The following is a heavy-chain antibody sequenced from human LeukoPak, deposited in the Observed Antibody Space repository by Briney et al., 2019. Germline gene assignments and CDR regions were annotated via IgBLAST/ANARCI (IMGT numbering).Heavy chain of an antibody. CDR2: ISGSSGGT. CDR1: GFTFSSYG. J-gene: IGHJ4*02. Sequence: GGSLRPSCAASGFTFSSYGMSWVRQAPGKGLEWVSSISGSSGGTYYADSVKGRFTISRDNSKDTLYLQMNRLRAEDTAVYYCAKEGRGNAVDYWGQGTLVTVSS. CDR3: AKEGRGNAVDY. V-gene: IGHV3-23*01. D-gene: IGHD1-1*01.